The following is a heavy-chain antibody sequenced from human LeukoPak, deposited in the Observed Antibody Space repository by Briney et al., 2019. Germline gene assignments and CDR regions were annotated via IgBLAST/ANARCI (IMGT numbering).Heavy chain of an antibody. CDR2: MSNSGENT. CDR1: GFTFNSYG. CDR3: AKGGASVTRYVDY. Sequence: PGGSLRLSCAASGFTFNSYGMHWVRQAPGKGLEWVGIMSNSGENTFYGEAVKGRFTISRDNSQNTLYLQMNSLRPEDTAVYYCAKGGASVTRYVDYWGQGTLVTVSS. J-gene: IGHJ4*02. V-gene: IGHV3-30*18. D-gene: IGHD4-17*01.